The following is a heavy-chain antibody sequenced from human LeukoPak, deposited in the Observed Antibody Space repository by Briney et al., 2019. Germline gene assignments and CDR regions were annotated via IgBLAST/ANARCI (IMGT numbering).Heavy chain of an antibody. V-gene: IGHV3-23*01. J-gene: IGHJ3*02. Sequence: PEGSLRLSCAASGFIFSSYGMRWVRQAPGKGLEWVSSISGSGGNTYYADSVKGRFTISRDNSKNTLYLQMNSLRAEDTAVYYCAKPARTDAFDIWGQGTMITVSS. CDR2: ISGSGGNT. CDR1: GFIFSSYG. D-gene: IGHD1-14*01. CDR3: AKPARTDAFDI.